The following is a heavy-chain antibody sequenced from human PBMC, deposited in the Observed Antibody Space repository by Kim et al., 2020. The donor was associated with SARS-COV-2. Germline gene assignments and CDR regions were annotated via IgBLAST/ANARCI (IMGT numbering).Heavy chain of an antibody. CDR2: INHSGST. CDR1: GGSFSGYY. CDR3: ARLLGFWKHDAFDI. V-gene: IGHV4-34*01. D-gene: IGHD3-3*01. Sequence: SETLSLTCAVYGGSFSGYYWSWIRQPPGKGLEWIGEINHSGSTNYNPSLKSRVTISVDTSKNQFSLKLSSVTAADTAVYYCARLLGFWKHDAFDIWGQGTMVTVSS. J-gene: IGHJ3*02.